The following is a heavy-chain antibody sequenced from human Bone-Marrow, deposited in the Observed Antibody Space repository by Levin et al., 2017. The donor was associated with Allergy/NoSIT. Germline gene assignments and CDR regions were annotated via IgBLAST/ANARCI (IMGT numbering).Heavy chain of an antibody. CDR3: ARVDTRGAQTFDI. CDR2: ISYDGTEK. Sequence: PGGSLRLSCAASGFSFRSNAMHWVRQAPGKGLEWVAFISYDGTEKYYADSVKGRFTISRDNSNNTLYLQLESLRTEDTAVYSCARVDTRGAQTFDIWGQGTVVTVSS. J-gene: IGHJ3*02. D-gene: IGHD5-18*01. V-gene: IGHV3-30-3*01. CDR1: GFSFRSNA.